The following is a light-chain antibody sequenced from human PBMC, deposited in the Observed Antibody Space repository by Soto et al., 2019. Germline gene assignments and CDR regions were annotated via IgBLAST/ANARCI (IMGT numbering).Light chain of an antibody. Sequence: DIVMTQSPLSLPVTPGEPASISCMSSQSLLHSDGYNDLDWYLQKSGQYPQLLIYLGYNRASGVPDRLSGSGSGTDFTLRISRVEDEDVGVSYCMHALQLRTFGKGNTVDTK. J-gene: IGKJ1*01. CDR1: QSLLHSDGYND. CDR2: LGY. CDR3: MHALQLRT. V-gene: IGKV2-28*01.